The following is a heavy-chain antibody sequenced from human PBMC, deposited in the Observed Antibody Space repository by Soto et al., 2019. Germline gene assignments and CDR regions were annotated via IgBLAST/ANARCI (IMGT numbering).Heavy chain of an antibody. CDR3: AGSISNSYYGLDV. CDR2: IDPSDSYT. D-gene: IGHD3-3*01. J-gene: IGHJ6*02. V-gene: IGHV5-10-1*01. CDR1: GYSFTNSW. Sequence: PRESLKISCKGSGYSFTNSWISWVRQMPGKGLEWMGRIDPSDSYTNYSPSFRGHVTISADKSISTAYVQWSSLKASDTAMYYCAGSISNSYYGLDVWGQGTTVTVSS.